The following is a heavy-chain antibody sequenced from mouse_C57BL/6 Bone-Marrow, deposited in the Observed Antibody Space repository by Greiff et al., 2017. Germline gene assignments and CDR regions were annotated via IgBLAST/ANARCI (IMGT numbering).Heavy chain of an antibody. CDR3: AIWGTTVVAPSAMDY. Sequence: QVQLQQPGAELVQPGASVKVSCKASGYTFTSYWMHWVKQRPGQGLEWIGRIHPSDSDTNYNQKFKGNATLTVDKSFSTAYMQLSSLTSEDSAVYYCAIWGTTVVAPSAMDYWGQGTSVTVSS. J-gene: IGHJ4*01. CDR2: IHPSDSDT. V-gene: IGHV1-74*01. D-gene: IGHD1-1*01. CDR1: GYTFTSYW.